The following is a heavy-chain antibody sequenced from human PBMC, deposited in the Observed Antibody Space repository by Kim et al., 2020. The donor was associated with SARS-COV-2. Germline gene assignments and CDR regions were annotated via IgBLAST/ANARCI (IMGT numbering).Heavy chain of an antibody. CDR2: MNPNSGNT. CDR3: ARALADYYDSIYWFDP. V-gene: IGHV1-8*01. J-gene: IGHJ5*02. D-gene: IGHD3-22*01. Sequence: ASVKVSCKASGYTFTSYDINWVRQATGQGLEWMGWMNPNSGNTGYAQKFQGRVTMTRNTSISTAYMELSSLRSEDTAVYYCARALADYYDSIYWFDPWGQGTLVTVSS. CDR1: GYTFTSYD.